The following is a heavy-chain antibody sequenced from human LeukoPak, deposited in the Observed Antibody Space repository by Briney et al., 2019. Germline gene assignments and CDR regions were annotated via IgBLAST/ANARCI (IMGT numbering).Heavy chain of an antibody. CDR1: GFTFSSYG. V-gene: IGHV3-30*02. CDR2: IRYDGSNK. D-gene: IGHD3-22*01. Sequence: GGPLRLSCAASGFTFSSYGMHWVRPAPGKGLEWVAFIRYDGSNKYYADSVKGRFTISRDNSKNTLYLQMNSLRAEDTAVYYCAKPGGYYDSSGYFDYWGQGTLVTVSS. J-gene: IGHJ4*02. CDR3: AKPGGYYDSSGYFDY.